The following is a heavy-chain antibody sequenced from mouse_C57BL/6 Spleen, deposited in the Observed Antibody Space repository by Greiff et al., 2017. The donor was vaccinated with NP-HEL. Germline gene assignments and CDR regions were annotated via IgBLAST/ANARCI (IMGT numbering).Heavy chain of an antibody. Sequence: QVQLKESGPELVKPGASVKISCKASGYAFSSSWMNWVKQRPGKGLEWIGRIYPGDGDTNYNGKFKGKATLTADKSSSTAYMQLSSLTSEDSAVYFCAGHPYYGSSYDYAMDYWGQGTSVTVSS. V-gene: IGHV1-82*01. CDR2: IYPGDGDT. CDR1: GYAFSSSW. D-gene: IGHD1-1*01. CDR3: AGHPYYGSSYDYAMDY. J-gene: IGHJ4*01.